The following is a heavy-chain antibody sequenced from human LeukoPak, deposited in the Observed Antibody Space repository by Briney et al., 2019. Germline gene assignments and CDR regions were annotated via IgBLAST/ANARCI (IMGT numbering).Heavy chain of an antibody. J-gene: IGHJ1*01. D-gene: IGHD3-22*01. CDR1: GYTFTTHG. V-gene: IGHV1-18*01. CDR3: ARAPATYDSSGYYPEYFQH. CDR2: ISPDSGNT. Sequence: ASVKVSGKASGYTFTTHGITWVRQAPGQGLEWMGWISPDSGNTNCAQNLQDRITMTTDTSTTTAYMELRSLRSDDTAVYYCARAPATYDSSGYYPEYFQHWGQGTLVTVSS.